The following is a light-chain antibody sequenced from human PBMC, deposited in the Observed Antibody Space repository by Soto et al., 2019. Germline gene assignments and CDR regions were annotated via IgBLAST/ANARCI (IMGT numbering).Light chain of an antibody. V-gene: IGKV2-28*01. J-gene: IGKJ4*01. CDR3: MQVLQTPLT. CDR1: QSLLYCNGYNH. Sequence: DIVMTKSPLSLPVTPGEPASISCRSSQSLLYCNGYNHVDWYLQKPGQPPQLLIFLASSRASGVPDRFNGSGSGTDFTLRITTVEAEDVGVYYCMQVLQTPLTFGGGTKLEIK. CDR2: LAS.